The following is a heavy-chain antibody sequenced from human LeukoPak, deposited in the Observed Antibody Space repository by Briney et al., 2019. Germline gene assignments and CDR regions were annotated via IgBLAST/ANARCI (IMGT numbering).Heavy chain of an antibody. J-gene: IGHJ6*02. CDR1: GYTFTSCD. D-gene: IGHD2-2*01. CDR2: KNPNRART. CDR3: ARGPVSTHGMDV. Sequence: ASVKVSCKASGYTFTSCDINWVRQATGQGLDWLEWKNPNRARTGFAQKVQGRLTMTTNTSKSTAYMELSSLTSEDTAVYYCARGPVSTHGMDVWGQGTTVTVSS. V-gene: IGHV1-8*01.